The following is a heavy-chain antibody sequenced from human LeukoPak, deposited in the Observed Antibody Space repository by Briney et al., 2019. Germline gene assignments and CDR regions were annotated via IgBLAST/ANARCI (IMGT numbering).Heavy chain of an antibody. Sequence: SQTLSLTCAISGDSVSSNSAAWNWIRQSPSRGLVWLGRTYYRSKWYNDYAVSVKSRITINPDTSKNQFSLQLNSVTPEDTAVYYCARDVIVVVPAATEVYYYYYGMDVWGQGTTVTVSS. CDR3: ARDVIVVVPAATEVYYYYYGMDV. CDR2: TYYRSKWYN. D-gene: IGHD2-2*01. V-gene: IGHV6-1*01. CDR1: GDSVSSNSAA. J-gene: IGHJ6*02.